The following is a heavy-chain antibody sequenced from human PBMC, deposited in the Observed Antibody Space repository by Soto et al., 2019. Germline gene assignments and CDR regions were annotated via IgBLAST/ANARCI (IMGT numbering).Heavy chain of an antibody. D-gene: IGHD5-18*01. CDR2: ISAYNGNT. V-gene: IGHV1-18*01. CDR1: GYTFTSYG. J-gene: IGHJ4*02. CDR3: PTDLSYALCDY. Sequence: QVQLVQSGAEVKKPGASVKVSCKASGYTFTSYGISWVRQAPGQGLEWMGWISAYNGNTKYAQKLQGRVTMPTYTSTSTAYLELRSLSSPATSVYSCPTDLSYALCDYWGQSTLVTVSS.